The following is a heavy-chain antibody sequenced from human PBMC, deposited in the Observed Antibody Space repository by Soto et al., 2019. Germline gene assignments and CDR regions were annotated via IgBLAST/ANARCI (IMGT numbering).Heavy chain of an antibody. Sequence: GESLKISCKGSGYSFTSYWIGWVRQMPGKGLEWMGIIYPGDSDTRYSPSFQGQVTISADKSISTAYLQWSSLKASDTAMYYCARSQYYYDSSGYYGPRGDYYYGMDVWGQGTTVTVSS. CDR1: GYSFTSYW. CDR2: IYPGDSDT. CDR3: ARSQYYYDSSGYYGPRGDYYYGMDV. V-gene: IGHV5-51*01. J-gene: IGHJ6*02. D-gene: IGHD3-22*01.